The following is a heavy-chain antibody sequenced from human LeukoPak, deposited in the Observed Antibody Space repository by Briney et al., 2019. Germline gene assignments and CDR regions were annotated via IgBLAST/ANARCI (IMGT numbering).Heavy chain of an antibody. Sequence: PSGTLSLTRDVSGGSISTTNWWTWVRQPPGGGLEWIGEVHLNGRTHYSPSLESRVTLSVDMSENHVSLQLTSVTAADTAVYYCARGKSWFDPWGQGTLVTVSS. CDR3: ARGKSWFDP. CDR2: VHLNGRT. V-gene: IGHV4-4*02. CDR1: GGSISTTNW. J-gene: IGHJ5*02.